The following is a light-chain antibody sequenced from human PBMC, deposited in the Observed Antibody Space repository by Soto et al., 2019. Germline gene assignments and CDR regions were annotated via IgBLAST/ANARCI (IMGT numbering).Light chain of an antibody. CDR2: EVA. Sequence: QSVLAQTASVSGSDGQSITISCTGTSSDVGAYNYVSWYQQRPGKAPRLMIYEVANRPSGVSNRFSGSKSGHTASLTISGLRGDDEADYYCTSYSGSRSLVVFGTGTKVTVL. J-gene: IGLJ1*01. CDR1: SSDVGAYNY. V-gene: IGLV2-14*01. CDR3: TSYSGSRSLVV.